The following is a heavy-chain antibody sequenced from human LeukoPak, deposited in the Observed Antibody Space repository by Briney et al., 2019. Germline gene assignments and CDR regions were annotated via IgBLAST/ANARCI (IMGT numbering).Heavy chain of an antibody. V-gene: IGHV4-4*02. CDR1: GASISRSNW. J-gene: IGHJ4*02. CDR3: TRKMGVGGTRPFDY. Sequence: TPSETLSLTCTVSGASISRSNWWSWVRQSPGKGPEWIGEIFYSGTTNYNPSLKSRVTVSIDKSKNQFSLNLTSVTAADTAVYYCTRKMGVGGTRPFDYWGRGTLVTVSS. D-gene: IGHD1-14*01. CDR2: IFYSGTT.